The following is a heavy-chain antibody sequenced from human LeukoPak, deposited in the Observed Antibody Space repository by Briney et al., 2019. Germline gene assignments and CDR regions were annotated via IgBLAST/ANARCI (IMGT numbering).Heavy chain of an antibody. J-gene: IGHJ4*02. CDR1: GGSISSSSYY. CDR3: ARQAPGYSYGYVY. Sequence: SETLSLTCTVSGGSISSSSYYWGWIRQPPGKGLEWIGSIYYSGSTYYNPSLKSRVTISVDTSKNQFPLKLSSVTAADTAVYYCARQAPGYSYGYVYWGQGTLVTVSS. V-gene: IGHV4-39*01. D-gene: IGHD5-18*01. CDR2: IYYSGST.